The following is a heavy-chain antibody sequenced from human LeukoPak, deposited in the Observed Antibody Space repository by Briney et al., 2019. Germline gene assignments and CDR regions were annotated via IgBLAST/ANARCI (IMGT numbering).Heavy chain of an antibody. D-gene: IGHD5-24*01. CDR1: GFTVSSNY. J-gene: IGHJ3*02. CDR2: IYSGGST. V-gene: IGHV3-66*01. Sequence: GGSLRLSCAASGFTVSSNYMSWVRQAPGKGLEWVSFIYSGGSTYYADSVKGRFIISRDNSKNTLYLQMNSLRAEDTAVYYCARGILDGYNLIDAFDIWGQGTMVTVSS. CDR3: ARGILDGYNLIDAFDI.